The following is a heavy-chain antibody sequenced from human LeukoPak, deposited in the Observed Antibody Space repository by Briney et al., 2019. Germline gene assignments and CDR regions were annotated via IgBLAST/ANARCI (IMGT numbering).Heavy chain of an antibody. CDR1: GFTFSSYS. D-gene: IGHD2-2*01. Sequence: GGSLRLSCAASGFTFSSYSMNWVRQAPGKGLEWVSSISSSSSYIYYADSVKGRFTISRDNAKNSLYLQMNSLRAEDTAVYYCARDSVVVPAAIGNWFDPWGQGTLDTVSS. CDR2: ISSSSSYI. CDR3: ARDSVVVPAAIGNWFDP. J-gene: IGHJ5*02. V-gene: IGHV3-21*01.